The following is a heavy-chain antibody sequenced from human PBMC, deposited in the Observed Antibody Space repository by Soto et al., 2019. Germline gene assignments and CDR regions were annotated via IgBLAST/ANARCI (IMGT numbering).Heavy chain of an antibody. J-gene: IGHJ4*02. CDR2: INHSGST. V-gene: IGHV4-34*01. CDR3: ARLTRGYSYGAFDY. CDR1: GGSFSGYY. D-gene: IGHD5-18*01. Sequence: SETLSLTCAVYGGSFSGYYWNLIRQPPGKGLEWIGEINHSGSTNYNPSLKSRLTISVDTSKNQFSLKLSSVTAADTAVYYCARLTRGYSYGAFDYWGQGTLVTVSS.